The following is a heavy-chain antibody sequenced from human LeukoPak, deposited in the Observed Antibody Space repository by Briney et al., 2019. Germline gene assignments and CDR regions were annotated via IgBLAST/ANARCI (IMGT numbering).Heavy chain of an antibody. CDR1: GFTFSSFE. CDR2: ISTSGSTK. Sequence: GGSLRLSCAASGFTFSSFEMNWVRQAPGKGLEWLSHISTSGSTKYYANSVKGRFTISRDNAENSVYLQMSSLTAEDTGLYYCARDATTAVGRVYMDVWGKGTTATISS. CDR3: ARDATTAVGRVYMDV. D-gene: IGHD6-13*01. J-gene: IGHJ6*03. V-gene: IGHV3-48*03.